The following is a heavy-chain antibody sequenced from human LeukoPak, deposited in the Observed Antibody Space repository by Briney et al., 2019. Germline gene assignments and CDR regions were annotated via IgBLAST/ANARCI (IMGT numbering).Heavy chain of an antibody. J-gene: IGHJ2*01. V-gene: IGHV3-48*03. Sequence: PGGSLRLSCTASGFTFSVYEMTWVRQAPGKGLEWMSYISVNGGAMHYADSVRGRFTTSRDDAKNSLYLHMNSLRVEDTAIYYCARKTDRLGAVGRDRYFDLWGRGTLITVSS. CDR2: ISVNGGAM. D-gene: IGHD6-13*01. CDR1: GFTFSVYE. CDR3: ARKTDRLGAVGRDRYFDL.